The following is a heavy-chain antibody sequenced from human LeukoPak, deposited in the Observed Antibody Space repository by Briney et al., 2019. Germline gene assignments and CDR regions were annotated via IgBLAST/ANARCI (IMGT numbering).Heavy chain of an antibody. Sequence: GGSLRLSCAASGFTFSSYAMHWVRQAPGKGLEWVAVIWYDGSNKYYADSVKGRFTISRDNSKHTLYLQMNSLNTEATAVYYCTTQSLTVTTGPPYYYYGMDVWGQGTTVTVSS. CDR2: IWYDGSNK. D-gene: IGHD4-11*01. J-gene: IGHJ6*02. CDR1: GFTFSSYA. V-gene: IGHV3-33*08. CDR3: TTQSLTVTTGPPYYYYGMDV.